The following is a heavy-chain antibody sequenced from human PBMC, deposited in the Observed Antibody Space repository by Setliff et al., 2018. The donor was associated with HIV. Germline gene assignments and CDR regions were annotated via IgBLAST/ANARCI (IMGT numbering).Heavy chain of an antibody. CDR3: ARGLYGDYGGDLNWLDP. D-gene: IGHD4-17*01. Sequence: ASVKVSCKTSGYNFENYAINWVRQAPGQGLEWMGWINANSGSPTYAQAFTGRFLFSVDTVVATAYLQINNLKTEDTAVYYCARGLYGDYGGDLNWLDPWGHGTRVTVS. V-gene: IGHV7-4-1*02. CDR2: INANSGSP. CDR1: GYNFENYA. J-gene: IGHJ5*02.